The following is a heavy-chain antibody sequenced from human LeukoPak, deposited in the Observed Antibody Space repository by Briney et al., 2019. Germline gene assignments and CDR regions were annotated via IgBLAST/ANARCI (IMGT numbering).Heavy chain of an antibody. J-gene: IGHJ6*02. CDR2: IYSGGST. Sequence: GGSLRLSCATSGFTVSSNYMSWVRQAPGKGLEWVSVIYSGGSTYYADSVKGRFTISRDNSKNTLYLQMNSLRAEDTAVYYCARDPRAGYYGSGSIYYYYGMDVWGQGTTVTVSS. D-gene: IGHD3-10*01. CDR1: GFTVSSNY. V-gene: IGHV3-66*01. CDR3: ARDPRAGYYGSGSIYYYYGMDV.